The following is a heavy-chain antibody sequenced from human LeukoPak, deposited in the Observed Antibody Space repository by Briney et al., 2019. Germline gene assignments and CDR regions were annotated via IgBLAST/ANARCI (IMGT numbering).Heavy chain of an antibody. J-gene: IGHJ2*01. D-gene: IGHD7-27*01. CDR3: ARDLGRLGLWYFDL. CDR1: GGSISGDY. CDR2: IYTSGST. Sequence: SETLSLTCTVSGGSISGDYWSWIRQPAGTGLEWIGRIYTSGSTIYNPSLKSRVTMSVDTSKNQFSLRLNSVTAADTAVYYCARDLGRLGLWYFDLWGRGTLVTVSS. V-gene: IGHV4-4*07.